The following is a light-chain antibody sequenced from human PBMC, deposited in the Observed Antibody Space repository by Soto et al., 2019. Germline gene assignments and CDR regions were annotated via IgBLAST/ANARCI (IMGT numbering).Light chain of an antibody. Sequence: DIQSTQSPSTLSGSVGDRVTITCRASKTISSWLALYQQKPGKAPKLLIYKASTLKSGVPSRFSGSGSGTEFTLTISSLQPDDFATYYCQHYNSYSEAFGQGSKVDVK. CDR2: KAS. CDR1: KTISSW. CDR3: QHYNSYSEA. V-gene: IGKV1-5*03. J-gene: IGKJ1*01.